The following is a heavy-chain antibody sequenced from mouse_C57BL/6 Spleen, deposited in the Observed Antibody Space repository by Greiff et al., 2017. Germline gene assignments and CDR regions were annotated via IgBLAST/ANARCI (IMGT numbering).Heavy chain of an antibody. CDR1: GYTFTSYW. CDR2: IHPSDSDT. Sequence: QVQLKESGAELVKPGASVKVSCKASGYTFTSYWMHWVKQRPGQGLEWIGRIHPSDSDTNYNQKFKGKATLTVDKSSSTAYMQLSSLTSEDSAVYYCAIGTFITTSGAYWGQGTLVTVSA. J-gene: IGHJ3*01. D-gene: IGHD1-1*01. V-gene: IGHV1-74*01. CDR3: AIGTFITTSGAY.